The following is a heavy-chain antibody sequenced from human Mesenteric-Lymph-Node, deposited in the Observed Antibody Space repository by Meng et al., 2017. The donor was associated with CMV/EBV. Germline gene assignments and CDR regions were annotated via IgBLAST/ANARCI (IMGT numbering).Heavy chain of an antibody. Sequence: GESLKISCAASGFTFSSYAMHWVRQAPGKGLEWVAVISYDGSNKYYADSVKGRFTISRDNSKNTLYLQMNSLRAEDTAVYYCARDLGLWGMDVWGQGTTVTVSS. CDR3: ARDLGLWGMDV. J-gene: IGHJ6*02. CDR1: GFTFSSYA. CDR2: ISYDGSNK. D-gene: IGHD3-16*01. V-gene: IGHV3-30-3*01.